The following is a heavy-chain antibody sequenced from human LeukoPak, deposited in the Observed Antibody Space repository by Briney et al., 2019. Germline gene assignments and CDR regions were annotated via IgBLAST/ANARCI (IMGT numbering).Heavy chain of an antibody. CDR3: ANVREVGARPFDY. D-gene: IGHD1-26*01. CDR1: GFTFSSYS. CDR2: ISSSSSYI. J-gene: IGHJ4*02. Sequence: GGSLRPSCAASGFTFSSYSMNWVRQAPGKGLEWVSSISSSSSYIYYADSVKGRFTISRDNSKNTLYLQMNSLRAEDTAVYYCANVREVGARPFDYWGQGTLVTVSS. V-gene: IGHV3-21*04.